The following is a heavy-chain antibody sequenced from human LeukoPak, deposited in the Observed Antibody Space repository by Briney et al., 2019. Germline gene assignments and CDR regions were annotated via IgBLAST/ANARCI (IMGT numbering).Heavy chain of an antibody. CDR1: GYTFTSYD. Sequence: ASVKVSCKASGYTFTSYDINWVRQATGQGLEWMGWMNPNSGNTGYAQKFQGRVTMTRNTSISTAYMELSSLRSEDTAVYYCARVWCSSTNCLNGWFDPWGQGTLVTVSS. CDR2: MNPNSGNT. V-gene: IGHV1-8*01. J-gene: IGHJ5*02. D-gene: IGHD2-2*01. CDR3: ARVWCSSTNCLNGWFDP.